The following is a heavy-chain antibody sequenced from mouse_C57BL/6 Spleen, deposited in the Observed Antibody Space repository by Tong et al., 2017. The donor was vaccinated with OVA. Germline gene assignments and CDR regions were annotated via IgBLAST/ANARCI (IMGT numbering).Heavy chain of an antibody. CDR1: GFTFSSYG. CDR2: ISNGGGST. D-gene: IGHD1-1*01. Sequence: EVQLQESGGGLVKPGGSLKLSCAASGFTFSSYGMSWVRQTPDKRLEWVAYISNGGGSTYYPDTVKGRFTISRDNAKNTLYLQMSRLKSEDTAMYYCARQNYYYGSSPWFAYWGQGTLVTVSA. V-gene: IGHV5-12*01. J-gene: IGHJ3*01. CDR3: ARQNYYYGSSPWFAY.